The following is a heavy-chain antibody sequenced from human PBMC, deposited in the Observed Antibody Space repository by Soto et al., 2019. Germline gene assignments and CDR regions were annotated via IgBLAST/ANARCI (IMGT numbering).Heavy chain of an antibody. D-gene: IGHD5-12*01. CDR1: GASIGTNNL. V-gene: IGHV4-4*02. CDR2: VYHSGTT. CDR3: AVPGRGDFDY. Sequence: LSVTWACSGASIGTNNLWSWVRQPPGKGLEWIGEVYHSGTTNCNPSLKSRVTISIDKSKNQFSLTLTSMTAADMALYYCAVPGRGDFDYWSQGTLVTVSS. J-gene: IGHJ4*02.